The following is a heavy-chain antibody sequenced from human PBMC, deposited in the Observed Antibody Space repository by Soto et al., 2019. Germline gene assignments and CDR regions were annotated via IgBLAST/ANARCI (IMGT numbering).Heavy chain of an antibody. J-gene: IGHJ6*02. D-gene: IGHD6-13*01. Sequence: ASVKISCKASGYTVTGYYMHWVRQAPGQGLEWMGWINPNSGGTNYAQKFQGRVTMTRDTSISTAYMELSRLGSDDTAVYYCARVSSSSWYTYYYYDMDVWGQGTTVTVSS. CDR3: ARVSSSSWYTYYYYDMDV. CDR1: GYTVTGYY. CDR2: INPNSGGT. V-gene: IGHV1-2*02.